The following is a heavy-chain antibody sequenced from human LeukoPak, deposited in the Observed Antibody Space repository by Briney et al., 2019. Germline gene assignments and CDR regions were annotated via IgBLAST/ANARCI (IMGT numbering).Heavy chain of an antibody. Sequence: PSETLSLICAVYGGSFSGYYWSWIRQPPGKGLEWIGEINHSGSTNYNPSLKSRVTISVDTSKNQFSLKLSSVTAADTAVYYCARGRGITIFGVVIIPPYGYWGQGTLVTVSS. J-gene: IGHJ4*02. D-gene: IGHD3-3*01. CDR3: ARGRGITIFGVVIIPPYGY. CDR2: INHSGST. V-gene: IGHV4-34*01. CDR1: GGSFSGYY.